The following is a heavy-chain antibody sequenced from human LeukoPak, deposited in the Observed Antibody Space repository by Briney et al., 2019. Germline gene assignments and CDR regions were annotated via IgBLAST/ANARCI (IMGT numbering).Heavy chain of an antibody. D-gene: IGHD1-26*01. J-gene: IGHJ6*02. V-gene: IGHV3-23*01. CDR1: GFTFSSYA. Sequence: GGSLRLSCAASGFTFSSYAMSWVRQAPGKGLGWVSAISGSGGSTYYADSVKGRFTISRDNSKNTLYLQMNSLRVEDTAVYYCAKSSGYYYYYGMDVWGQGTTVTVSS. CDR3: AKSSGYYYYYGMDV. CDR2: ISGSGGST.